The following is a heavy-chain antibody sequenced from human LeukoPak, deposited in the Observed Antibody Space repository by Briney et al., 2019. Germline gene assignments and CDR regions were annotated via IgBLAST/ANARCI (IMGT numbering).Heavy chain of an antibody. V-gene: IGHV1-18*01. J-gene: IGHJ3*02. D-gene: IGHD3-10*01. CDR3: ASPGSGGSDAFDI. CDR2: ISAHNGNT. Sequence: ASVKVSCKASGGTFSSYAISWVRQAPGQGLEWMGWISAHNGNTNYAQKLQGRVTMTTDTSTSTAYMELRSLRSDDTAVYYCASPGSGGSDAFDIWGQGTMVTVSS. CDR1: GGTFSSYA.